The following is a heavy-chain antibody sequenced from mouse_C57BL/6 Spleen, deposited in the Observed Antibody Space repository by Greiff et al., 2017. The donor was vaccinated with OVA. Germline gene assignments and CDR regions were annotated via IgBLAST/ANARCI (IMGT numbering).Heavy chain of an antibody. CDR1: GYTFTDYE. V-gene: IGHV1-15*01. CDR3: TRAGYYSNEGYFDV. Sequence: VKLMESGAELVRPGASVTLSCKASGYTFTDYEMHWVKQTPVHGLEWIGAIDPETGGTAYNQKFKGKAILTADKSSSTAYMELRSLTSEDSAVYYCTRAGYYSNEGYFDVWGTGTTVTVSS. D-gene: IGHD2-5*01. J-gene: IGHJ1*03. CDR2: IDPETGGT.